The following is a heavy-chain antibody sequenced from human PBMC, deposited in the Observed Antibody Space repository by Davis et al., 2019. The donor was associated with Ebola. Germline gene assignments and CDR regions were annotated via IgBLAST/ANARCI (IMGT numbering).Heavy chain of an antibody. Sequence: AASVKVSCKASGYTFTSYGISWVRQAPGQGLEWMGWISAYNGNTNYAQKLQGRVTMTRDTSISTAYMELSRLRSDDTAVYYCARDLYTGYYYYGMDVWGQGTTVTVSS. CDR2: ISAYNGNT. CDR3: ARDLYTGYYYYGMDV. D-gene: IGHD2-2*02. CDR1: GYTFTSYG. V-gene: IGHV1-18*01. J-gene: IGHJ6*02.